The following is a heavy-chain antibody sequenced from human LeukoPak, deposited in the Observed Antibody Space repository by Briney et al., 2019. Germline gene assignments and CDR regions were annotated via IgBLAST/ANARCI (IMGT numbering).Heavy chain of an antibody. CDR3: ASMLRGIVVPRFDD. J-gene: IGHJ4*02. CDR1: GFTVTELS. Sequence: ASVKVSCKVSGFTVTELSMHWVRQAPGKGLEWMGGFDPEDGETIYAQNFQGRVTMTEDTSTDTAYMELSSLRSDDTAVYYCASMLRGIVVPRFDDWGQGTLVTVSS. D-gene: IGHD3-10*01. V-gene: IGHV1-24*01. CDR2: FDPEDGET.